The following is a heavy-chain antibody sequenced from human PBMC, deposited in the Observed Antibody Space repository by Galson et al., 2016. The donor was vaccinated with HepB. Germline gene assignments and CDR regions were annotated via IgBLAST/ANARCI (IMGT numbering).Heavy chain of an antibody. J-gene: IGHJ6*02. V-gene: IGHV3-53*01. CDR1: GLTVSANY. CDR2: IYSGGSR. CDR3: ARGDYGAYSPFGMDV. Sequence: SLRLSCAASGLTVSANYMSWVRQAPGKGLEWVSVIYSGGSRYYAAFVKGRFTISRDKSKNTVYLQMNSLRAEDTAVYYCARGDYGAYSPFGMDVWGQGTTVTVSS. D-gene: IGHD4-17*01.